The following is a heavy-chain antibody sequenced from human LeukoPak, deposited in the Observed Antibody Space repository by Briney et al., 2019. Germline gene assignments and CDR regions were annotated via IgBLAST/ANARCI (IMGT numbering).Heavy chain of an antibody. CDR3: ARGSFFDSRYCSGGSCFTPYYFDY. CDR2: INPSGGST. Sequence: ASVKVSCKASGYTFTSYYMHWVRQAPGQGLEWMGIINPSGGSTSYAQKFQGRVTMTRDMSTSTVYMELSSLRSEDTAVYYCARGSFFDSRYCSGGSCFTPYYFDYWGQGTLVTVSS. J-gene: IGHJ4*02. CDR1: GYTFTSYY. V-gene: IGHV1-46*01. D-gene: IGHD2-15*01.